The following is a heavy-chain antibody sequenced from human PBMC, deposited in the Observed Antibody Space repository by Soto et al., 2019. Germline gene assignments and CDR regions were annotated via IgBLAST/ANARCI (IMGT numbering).Heavy chain of an antibody. Sequence: ASVKVSCKASGYTFTSYYMHWVRQAPGQGLEWMGIINPSGGSTSYAQKFQGRVTMTRDTSTSTVYMELSSLRSEDTAVYYCAREPLLLRCGELSDYYYYYMDVWGKGTTVTVSS. CDR1: GYTFTSYY. J-gene: IGHJ6*03. CDR3: AREPLLLRCGELSDYYYYYMDV. V-gene: IGHV1-46*03. CDR2: INPSGGST. D-gene: IGHD3-10*01.